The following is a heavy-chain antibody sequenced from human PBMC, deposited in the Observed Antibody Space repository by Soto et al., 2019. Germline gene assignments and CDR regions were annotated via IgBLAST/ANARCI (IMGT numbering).Heavy chain of an antibody. Sequence: PCGTQSLTCTVSGGAINSYYWTWIRPPAGKGLEWIGRIYSSGSTNYNRSLKSRVTISVDTSKNQFSLKLSSVTAADTAVYYCARGDDCSSTSCLTPYYYYGTDVLVQGTTVTVSS. CDR2: IYSSGST. D-gene: IGHD2-2*01. CDR3: ARGDDCSSTSCLTPYYYYGTDV. CDR1: GGAINSYY. V-gene: IGHV4-4*07. J-gene: IGHJ6*02.